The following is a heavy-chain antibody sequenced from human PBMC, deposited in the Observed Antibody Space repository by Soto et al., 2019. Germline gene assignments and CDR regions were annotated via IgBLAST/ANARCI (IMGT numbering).Heavy chain of an antibody. V-gene: IGHV4-59*08. CDR3: ARIEYQLLFGDYYYYMDV. D-gene: IGHD2-2*01. Sequence: SETLSLTCTVSGGSISSYYWSWIRQPPGKGLEWIGYIYYSGSTNYNPSLKSRVTISVDTSKNQFSLKLSSVTAADTAVYYCARIEYQLLFGDYYYYMDVWGKGTTVT. CDR1: GGSISSYY. CDR2: IYYSGST. J-gene: IGHJ6*03.